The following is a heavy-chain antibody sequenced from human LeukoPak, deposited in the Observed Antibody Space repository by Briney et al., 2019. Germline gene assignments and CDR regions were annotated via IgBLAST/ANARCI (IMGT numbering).Heavy chain of an antibody. CDR3: ARGSDSYGHYYFDY. V-gene: IGHV1-8*01. D-gene: IGHD5-18*01. J-gene: IGHJ4*02. Sequence: ASVKVSCKASGYTFTSYDINWVRQATGQGLEWMGWMNPNSGNTGYAQKFQGRVTITTDESTSTAYMELSSLRSEDTAVYYCARGSDSYGHYYFDYWGQGTLVTVSS. CDR2: MNPNSGNT. CDR1: GYTFTSYD.